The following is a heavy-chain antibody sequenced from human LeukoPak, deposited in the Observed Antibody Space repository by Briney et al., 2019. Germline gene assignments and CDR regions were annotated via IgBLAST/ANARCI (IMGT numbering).Heavy chain of an antibody. Sequence: SETLSLTCTVSGGSISSYYWSWIRQPPGKGLEWIGYIYYSGSTNYNPSLKSRVTISVDTSKNQFSLKLSSVTAADTAVYYCARVSRGSSWYSYYFDYWGRGTPVTVSS. D-gene: IGHD6-13*01. CDR1: GGSISSYY. V-gene: IGHV4-59*01. CDR2: IYYSGST. CDR3: ARVSRGSSWYSYYFDY. J-gene: IGHJ4*02.